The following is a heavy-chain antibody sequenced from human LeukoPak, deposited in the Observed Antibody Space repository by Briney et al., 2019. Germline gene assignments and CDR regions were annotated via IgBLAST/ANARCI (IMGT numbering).Heavy chain of an antibody. J-gene: IGHJ4*02. CDR2: INPNSGGT. CDR3: AAGGYSYGYHFDY. CDR1: GYTFTGYY. D-gene: IGHD5-18*01. V-gene: IGHV1-2*02. Sequence: ASVKVSCKASGYTFTGYYMHWVRQAPGQGLEWMGWINPNSGGTNYAQKLQGRVTMTRDTSISTAYMELSRLRSDDTAVYYCAAGGYSYGYHFDYWGQGTLVTVSS.